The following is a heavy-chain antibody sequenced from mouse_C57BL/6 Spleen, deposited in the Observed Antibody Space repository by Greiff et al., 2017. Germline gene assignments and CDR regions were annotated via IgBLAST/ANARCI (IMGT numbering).Heavy chain of an antibody. CDR1: GYAFSSYW. Sequence: VKLQQSGAELVKPGASVKISCKASGYAFSSYWMNWVKQRPGKGLEWIGQIYPGDGDTNYTGKFKGKATLTADKSSSTAYMQLSSLTSEDSAVYFCAREGVGGTWFAYWGQGTLVTVSA. J-gene: IGHJ3*01. V-gene: IGHV1-80*01. CDR3: AREGVGGTWFAY. CDR2: IYPGDGDT.